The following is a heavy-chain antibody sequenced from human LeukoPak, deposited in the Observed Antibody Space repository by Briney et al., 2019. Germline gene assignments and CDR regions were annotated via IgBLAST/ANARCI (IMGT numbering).Heavy chain of an antibody. CDR3: AREPPGY. CDR1: GGSVTSGNYY. Sequence: PSETLSLTCTVSGGSVTSGNYYWNWIRQPAGKGLEWIGRIYTNGGASYNPSLKSRVTISIDASKNQFSLELSSVTAADTAVYYCAREPPGYWGQESWSPSPQ. CDR2: IYTNGGA. J-gene: IGHJ4*01. V-gene: IGHV4-61*02.